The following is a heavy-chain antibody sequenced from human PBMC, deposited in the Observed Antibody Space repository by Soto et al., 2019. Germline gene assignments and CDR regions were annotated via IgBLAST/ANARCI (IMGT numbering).Heavy chain of an antibody. Sequence: QVQLVQSGPDLKRPGASMKVSCKASGYTFTSYGSSWVRQAPGQGREWMAWISPLKGRTQYSQKAQGRVTLRTDTSSNTSYMEMTTLRVDDTAVYYCAMDYGNRPEYFKHWGQGTLVTVS. CDR2: ISPLKGRT. V-gene: IGHV1-18*04. CDR3: AMDYGNRPEYFKH. J-gene: IGHJ1*01. D-gene: IGHD4-4*01. CDR1: GYTFTSYG.